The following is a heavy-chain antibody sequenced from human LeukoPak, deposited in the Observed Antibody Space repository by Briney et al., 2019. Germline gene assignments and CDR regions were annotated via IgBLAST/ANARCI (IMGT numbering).Heavy chain of an antibody. J-gene: IGHJ4*02. V-gene: IGHV4-59*01. CDR1: GGSISSYY. Sequence: SETLSLTCTVSGGSISSYYWSWIRQPPGKGLEWIGYIYYSGSTNYNPSLKSRVTISVDTSKNQFSLKLSSVTAADTAVYYCARGLGGSSGCFGYWGQGTLVTVSS. CDR2: IYYSGST. CDR3: ARGLGGSSGCFGY. D-gene: IGHD6-19*01.